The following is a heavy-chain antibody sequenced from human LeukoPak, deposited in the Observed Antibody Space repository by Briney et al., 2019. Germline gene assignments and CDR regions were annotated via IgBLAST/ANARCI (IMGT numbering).Heavy chain of an antibody. CDR3: ARGSNSGWYYYYYGMDV. CDR1: GGSISSGGYS. D-gene: IGHD6-19*01. Sequence: SETLSLTCAVSGGSISSGGYSWSWIRQPPGKGLEWIGYIYHSGSTYYNPSLKSRVTISVDRSKNQFPLKLSSVTAADTAVYYCARGSNSGWYYYYYGMDVWGQGTTVTVSS. J-gene: IGHJ6*02. CDR2: IYHSGST. V-gene: IGHV4-30-2*01.